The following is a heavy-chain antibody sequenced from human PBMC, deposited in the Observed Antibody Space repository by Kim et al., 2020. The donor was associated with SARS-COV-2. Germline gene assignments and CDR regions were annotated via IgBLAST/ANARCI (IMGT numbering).Heavy chain of an antibody. J-gene: IGHJ6*02. Sequence: SLRLSCAASGFSFDDYAMHWVRQVPGKGLEWVSGISWNSGSIAYADSVKGRFTVSRDNAKNSLYLQMDSLRPEDTAFYYCAKGLSTVTSYGMDVWGQGTTVTVS. CDR2: ISWNSGSI. D-gene: IGHD4-17*01. CDR3: AKGLSTVTSYGMDV. V-gene: IGHV3-9*01. CDR1: GFSFDDYA.